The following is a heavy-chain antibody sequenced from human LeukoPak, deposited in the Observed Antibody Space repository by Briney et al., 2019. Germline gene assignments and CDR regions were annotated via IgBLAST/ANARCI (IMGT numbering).Heavy chain of an antibody. J-gene: IGHJ5*02. D-gene: IGHD5-12*01. V-gene: IGHV1-69*05. CDR2: IIPIFGTA. Sequence: ASVKVSCKASGGTFSSYAIIWVRQAPGQGLEWMGGIIPIFGTANYAQKFQGRVTITTDESTSIAYMELSSLRSEDTAVYYCARDRGYSGYGGEWDWFDPWGQGTLVTVSS. CDR1: GGTFSSYA. CDR3: ARDRGYSGYGGEWDWFDP.